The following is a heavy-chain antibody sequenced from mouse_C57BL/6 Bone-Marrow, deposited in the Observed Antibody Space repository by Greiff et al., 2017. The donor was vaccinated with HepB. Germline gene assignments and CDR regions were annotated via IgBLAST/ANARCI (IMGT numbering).Heavy chain of an antibody. Sequence: EVMLVESGGDLVKPGGSLKLSCAASGFTFSSYGMSWVRQTPDKRLEWVATISSGGSYTYYPDSVKGRFTISRDNAKNTLYLQMSSLKSEDTAMYYCARRVGGDYWGQGTTLTVSS. CDR3: ARRVGGDY. J-gene: IGHJ2*01. CDR1: GFTFSSYG. D-gene: IGHD3-1*01. CDR2: ISSGGSYT. V-gene: IGHV5-6*02.